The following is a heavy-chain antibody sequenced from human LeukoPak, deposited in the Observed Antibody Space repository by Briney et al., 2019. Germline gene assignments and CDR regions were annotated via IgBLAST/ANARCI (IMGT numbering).Heavy chain of an antibody. V-gene: IGHV3-23*01. CDR3: AKEDRSGSSGYNDY. CDR2: ISGSGGST. Sequence: GGSLRLSCAASGFTFSSYAMSWVRQAPGKGLEWVPSISGSGGSTYHADSVKGRFTISRDNSKNTLYLQMNSLKAEDTAVYYCAKEDRSGSSGYNDYWGQGTLVTVSS. J-gene: IGHJ4*02. D-gene: IGHD3-22*01. CDR1: GFTFSSYA.